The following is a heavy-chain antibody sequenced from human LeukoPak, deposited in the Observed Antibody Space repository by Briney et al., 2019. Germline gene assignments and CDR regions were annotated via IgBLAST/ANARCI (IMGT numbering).Heavy chain of an antibody. Sequence: SETLSLTCTVSGGSISSYYWSWIRQPPGKGLEWIGYIYYSGSTNYNPSLKSRVTISVDTSKNQFSLKLSSVTAADTAVYYCARVSGRDGYNPVDYWGQGTLVTVSS. CDR1: GGSISSYY. CDR3: ARVSGRDGYNPVDY. J-gene: IGHJ4*02. D-gene: IGHD5-24*01. V-gene: IGHV4-59*01. CDR2: IYYSGST.